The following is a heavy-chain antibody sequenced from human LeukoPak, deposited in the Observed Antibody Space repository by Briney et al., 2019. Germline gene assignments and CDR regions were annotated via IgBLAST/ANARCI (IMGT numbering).Heavy chain of an antibody. CDR2: ISNDGNSK. J-gene: IGHJ4*02. CDR3: ARDRSGFYSVDH. Sequence: GGSLRLSCAASGFTLSENNVHWVRQAPGKGLEWVALISNDGNSKDYADSVKGRFTLSGDNSKTTVYLQMNSLRAEDTAVYYCARDRSGFYSVDHWGQGTLVTVSS. CDR1: GFTLSENN. D-gene: IGHD5-12*01. V-gene: IGHV3-30-3*01.